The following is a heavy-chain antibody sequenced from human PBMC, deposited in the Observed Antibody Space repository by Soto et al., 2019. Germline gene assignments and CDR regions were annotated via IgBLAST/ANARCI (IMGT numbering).Heavy chain of an antibody. CDR3: AKEPVGPDWYFDL. Sequence: GGSLRLSCAASGFTFSNYGMHWVRQAPGKGLEWVSYISSSSSTIYYADSVKGRFTISRDNAKNSLYLQMNSLRAEDTAVYNCAKEPVGPDWYFDLWGRGTLVTVSS. CDR2: ISSSSSTI. V-gene: IGHV3-48*01. CDR1: GFTFSNYG. J-gene: IGHJ2*01.